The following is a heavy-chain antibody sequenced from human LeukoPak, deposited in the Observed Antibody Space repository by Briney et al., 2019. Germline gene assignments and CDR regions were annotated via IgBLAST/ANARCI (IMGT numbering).Heavy chain of an antibody. CDR2: IYYSGST. CDR3: ARDRGLWYFDL. V-gene: IGHV4-61*01. Sequence: SETLSLTCTVSGGSVSSGSYYWSWIRQPPGKGLEWIGYIYYSGSTNNNPSLKSRVTISVDTSKNQFSLKLSSVTAADTAVYYCARDRGLWYFDLWGRGTLVTVSS. J-gene: IGHJ2*01. CDR1: GGSVSSGSYY. D-gene: IGHD2-15*01.